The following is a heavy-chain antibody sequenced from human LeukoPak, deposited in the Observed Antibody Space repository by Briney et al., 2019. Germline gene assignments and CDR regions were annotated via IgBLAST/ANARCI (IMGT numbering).Heavy chain of an antibody. CDR2: IYTSGST. D-gene: IGHD4-23*01. CDR3: ARDQDPHDYGGKDGPKSSTRYYYYGMDV. CDR1: GGSISSYY. V-gene: IGHV4-4*07. Sequence: SETLSLTCTVSGGSISSYYWSWIRQPAGKGLEWIGRIYTSGSTNYNPSLKSRVTMSVDTSKNQFSLKLSSVTAADTAVYYCARDQDPHDYGGKDGPKSSTRYYYYGMDVWGQGTTVTVSS. J-gene: IGHJ6*02.